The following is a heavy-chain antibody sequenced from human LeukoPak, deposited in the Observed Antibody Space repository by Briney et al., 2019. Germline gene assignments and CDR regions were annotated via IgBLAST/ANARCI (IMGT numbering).Heavy chain of an antibody. D-gene: IGHD5-24*01. CDR2: IYSGGST. Sequence: GGSLRLSCAASGFTVSSNYMSWVRQAPGKGLEWVSVIYSGGSTYYADSVKGRFTISRDNSKNTLYLQMNSLRAEDTAVYYCARTSEGADGYKSGWGQGTLVTVSS. CDR3: ARTSEGADGYKSG. CDR1: GFTVSSNY. V-gene: IGHV3-66*01. J-gene: IGHJ4*02.